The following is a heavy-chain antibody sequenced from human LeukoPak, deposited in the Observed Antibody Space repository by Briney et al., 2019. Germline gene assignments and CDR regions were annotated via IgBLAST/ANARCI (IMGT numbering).Heavy chain of an antibody. Sequence: ETLSLTCTVSGGSISSSSYYWGWVRQAPGKGLEWVSIIYGGGDTSYADSVKGRFTISRDTSKNTLYLQMNSLRAEDTASYYCARARSWPEHAFDVWGQGTMVTVSS. V-gene: IGHV3-53*01. J-gene: IGHJ3*01. CDR2: IYGGGDT. D-gene: IGHD5-24*01. CDR3: ARARSWPEHAFDV. CDR1: GGSISSSSYY.